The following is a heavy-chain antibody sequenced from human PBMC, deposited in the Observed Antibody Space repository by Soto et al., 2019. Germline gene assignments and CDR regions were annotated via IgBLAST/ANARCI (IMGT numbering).Heavy chain of an antibody. V-gene: IGHV4-39*01. D-gene: IGHD2-15*01. Sequence: SETLSLTCTVSGGSISSSSYYWGWIRQPPGKGLEWIGSIYYSGSTYYNPSLKSRVTISVDTSKNQFPLKLSSVTAADTAVYYCARHTPAISISDHWGQGTLVTVSS. J-gene: IGHJ4*02. CDR2: IYYSGST. CDR1: GGSISSSSYY. CDR3: ARHTPAISISDH.